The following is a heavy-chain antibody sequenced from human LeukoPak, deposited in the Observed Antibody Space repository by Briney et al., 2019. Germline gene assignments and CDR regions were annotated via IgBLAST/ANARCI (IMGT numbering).Heavy chain of an antibody. J-gene: IGHJ5*02. CDR2: INPNSGGT. CDR3: ARDPSVVPAATWFDP. Sequence: ASVKVSCKASGYTFTSYGISWVRQAPGQGLEWMGWINPNSGGTNYAQKFQGRVTMTRDTSISTAYMELSRLRSDDTAVYYCARDPSVVPAATWFDPWGQGTLVTVSS. V-gene: IGHV1-2*02. D-gene: IGHD2-2*01. CDR1: GYTFTSYG.